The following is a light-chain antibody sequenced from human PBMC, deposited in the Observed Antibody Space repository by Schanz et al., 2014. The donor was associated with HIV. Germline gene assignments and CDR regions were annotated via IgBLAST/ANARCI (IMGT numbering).Light chain of an antibody. CDR3: SSFTSSSTL. Sequence: QSVLTQPASVSGSPGQSITISCTGTNSDGGGYNYVSWYQTHPGKAPKLMIYDVRYRPSGVSNRFSGSKSDKTASLTISGLQVEDEADYYCSSFTSSSTLFGTGTKLTVL. CDR1: NSDGGGYNY. J-gene: IGLJ1*01. V-gene: IGLV2-14*03. CDR2: DVR.